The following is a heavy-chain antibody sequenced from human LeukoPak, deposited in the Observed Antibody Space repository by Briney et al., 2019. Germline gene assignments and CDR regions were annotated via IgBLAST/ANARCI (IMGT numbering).Heavy chain of an antibody. D-gene: IGHD3-3*01. Sequence: SETLSLTCSVSGGSISTYYWSWIRQPPGKGLEWIGYISYSGNANYNASLETRATISVDTSKNLFSLRLSSVTAADTAVYYCARHQSGSTYAYWGHGILVTV. J-gene: IGHJ4*01. CDR3: ARHQSGSTYAY. V-gene: IGHV4-59*08. CDR1: GGSISTYY. CDR2: ISYSGNA.